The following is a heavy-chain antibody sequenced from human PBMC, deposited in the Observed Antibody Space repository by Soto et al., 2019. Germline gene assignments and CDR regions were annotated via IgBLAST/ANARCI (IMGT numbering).Heavy chain of an antibody. CDR3: TRAAIRGELLDY. CDR2: IWHDGSNK. CDR1: GVTFSNNC. Sequence: GGSLRLSCAASGVTFSNNCMHWVRQAPGKGLEWVALIWHDGSNKGYADSVKGRFTISRDNSKNTLNLQMNSLRVEDTAVYYCTRAAIRGELLDYWGQGTQVTSPQ. D-gene: IGHD1-26*01. J-gene: IGHJ4*02. V-gene: IGHV3-33*08.